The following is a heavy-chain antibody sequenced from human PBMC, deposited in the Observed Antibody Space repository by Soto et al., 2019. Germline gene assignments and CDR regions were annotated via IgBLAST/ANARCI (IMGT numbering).Heavy chain of an antibody. V-gene: IGHV3-33*01. D-gene: IGHD3-9*01. CDR3: ARDRGQNDILTGYPD. Sequence: QVQLVESRGGVVQPGRSLRLSCAASGFTFSSYGMHWVRQAPGKGLEWVAVIWYDGSNKYYADSVKGRFTISRDNSKNTLYLQMNSLRAEDTAVYYCARDRGQNDILTGYPDWGQGTLVTVSS. CDR1: GFTFSSYG. CDR2: IWYDGSNK. J-gene: IGHJ4*02.